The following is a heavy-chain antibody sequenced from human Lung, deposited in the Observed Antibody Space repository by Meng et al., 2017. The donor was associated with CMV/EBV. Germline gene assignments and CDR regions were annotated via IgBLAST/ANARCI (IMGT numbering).Heavy chain of an antibody. CDR1: GDSITNHNW. Sequence: GSGPALVKPSEPLSSPCVVSGDSITNHNWWAWVRQPPGKGLEWIGEIPHRGSSAYNPSLKSRVSMSIDKSKNQLSLKLTSVTAADTAVYHCLRRSGGSVWGQGTLVTVSS. D-gene: IGHD3-10*01. CDR2: IPHRGSS. V-gene: IGHV4-4*02. J-gene: IGHJ1*01. CDR3: LRRSGGSV.